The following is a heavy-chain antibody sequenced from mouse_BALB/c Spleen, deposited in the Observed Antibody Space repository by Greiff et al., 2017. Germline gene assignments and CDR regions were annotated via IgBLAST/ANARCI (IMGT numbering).Heavy chain of an antibody. Sequence: EVKLVESGGGLVQPGGSRKLSCAASGFTFSSFGMHWVRQAPEKGLEWVAYISSGSSTIYYADTVKGRFTISRDNPKNTLFLQMTSLRSEDTAMYYCASLPVYGLHFDVWGAGTTVTVSS. CDR1: GFTFSSFG. CDR3: ASLPVYGLHFDV. V-gene: IGHV5-17*02. J-gene: IGHJ1*01. CDR2: ISSGSSTI. D-gene: IGHD1-2*01.